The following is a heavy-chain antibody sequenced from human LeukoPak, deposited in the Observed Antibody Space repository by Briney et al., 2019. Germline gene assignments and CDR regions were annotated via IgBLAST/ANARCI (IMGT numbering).Heavy chain of an antibody. D-gene: IGHD5-24*01. CDR3: ARAWEEGYNYGY. CDR1: GFTFSTYE. J-gene: IGHJ4*02. CDR2: ISDSGDTI. Sequence: PGGSLRLSCAASGFTFSTYEMIWVRQAPGKGLEWVSYISDSGDTIFYADSVKGRFTISRDNAKNSLYLQMSSLRVEDTAVYYCARAWEEGYNYGYWGQGTLVTVSS. V-gene: IGHV3-48*03.